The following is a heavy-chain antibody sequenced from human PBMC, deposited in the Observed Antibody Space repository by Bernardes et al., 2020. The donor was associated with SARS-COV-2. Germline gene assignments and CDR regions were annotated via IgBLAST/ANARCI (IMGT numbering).Heavy chain of an antibody. J-gene: IGHJ5*02. CDR3: ARLGPVYYDFWSGQSSKVNWFDP. V-gene: IGHV4-39*01. D-gene: IGHD3-3*01. CDR1: GGSISSSSYY. Sequence: SETLSLTCTVSGGSISSSSYYWGWIRQPPGKGLEWIGSIYYSGSTYYNPSLKSRVTISVDTSKNQFSLKLSSVTAADTAVYYCARLGPVYYDFWSGQSSKVNWFDPWGQGTLVTVSS. CDR2: IYYSGST.